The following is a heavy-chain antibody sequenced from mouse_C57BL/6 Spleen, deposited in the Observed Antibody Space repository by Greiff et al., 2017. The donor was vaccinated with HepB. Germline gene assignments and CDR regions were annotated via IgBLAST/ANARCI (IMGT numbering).Heavy chain of an antibody. V-gene: IGHV5-16*01. CDR1: GFTFSDYY. J-gene: IGHJ4*01. CDR3: ARCPPLYDGSSYSYAMDY. Sequence: EVKLVESEGGLVQPGSSMKLSCTASGFTFSDYYMAWVRQVPEKGLEWVANINYDGSSTYYLDSLKSRFIISRDNAKNILYLQMSSLKSEDTATYYCARCPPLYDGSSYSYAMDYWGQGTSVTVSS. CDR2: INYDGSST. D-gene: IGHD1-1*01.